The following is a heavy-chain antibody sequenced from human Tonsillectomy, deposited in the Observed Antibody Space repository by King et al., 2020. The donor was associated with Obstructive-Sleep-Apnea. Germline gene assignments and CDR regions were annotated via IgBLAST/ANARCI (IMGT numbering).Heavy chain of an antibody. CDR3: ARSIVVLPAANFDY. CDR2: ISPYNGNT. CDR1: GYSFTTYS. Sequence: QLVQSGAEVKKPGASVKVSCKASGYSFTTYSVSWVRQAPGQGLEWMGWISPYNGNTNYAQKLQGRVSMTKDTSTSTAYMELRSLSSDDTAVYYCARSIVVLPAANFDYWGQGTLVTVSS. J-gene: IGHJ4*02. V-gene: IGHV1-18*01. D-gene: IGHD2-2*01.